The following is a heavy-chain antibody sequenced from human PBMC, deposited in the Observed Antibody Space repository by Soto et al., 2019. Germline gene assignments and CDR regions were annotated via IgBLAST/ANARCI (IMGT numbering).Heavy chain of an antibody. CDR3: AKDRYIRALRYGMDV. CDR1: GFTFDDYT. Sequence: SLRLSCAASGFTFDDYTMHWVRQAPGKGLEWVSLISWDGGSTYYADSVKGRFTISRDNSKNSLYLQMNSLRTEDTALYYCAKDRYIRALRYGMDVWGQGTTVTVSS. J-gene: IGHJ6*02. CDR2: ISWDGGST. V-gene: IGHV3-43*01. D-gene: IGHD5-18*01.